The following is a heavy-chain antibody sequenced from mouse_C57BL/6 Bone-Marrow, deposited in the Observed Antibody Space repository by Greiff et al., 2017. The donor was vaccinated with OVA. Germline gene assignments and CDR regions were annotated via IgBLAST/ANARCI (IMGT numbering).Heavy chain of an antibody. D-gene: IGHD2-1*01. CDR3: TSYGNFDY. CDR2: IDPENGDT. V-gene: IGHV14-4*01. CDR1: GFNIKDDY. Sequence: EVMLVESGAELVRPGASVKLSCTASGFNIKDDYMHWVKQRPEQGLEWIGWIDPENGDTEYASEFQGKATITADTSSNTAYLQLSSLTSEDTAVYYCTSYGNFDYWGQGTTLTVSS. J-gene: IGHJ2*01.